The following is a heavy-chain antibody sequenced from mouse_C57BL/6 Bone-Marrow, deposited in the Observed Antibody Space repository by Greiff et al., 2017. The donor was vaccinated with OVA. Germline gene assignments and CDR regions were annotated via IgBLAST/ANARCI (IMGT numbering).Heavy chain of an antibody. CDR1: GYTFTSYW. CDR2: IDPSDSYT. J-gene: IGHJ4*01. V-gene: IGHV1-59*01. CDR3: ASPYGSSSYAMDY. D-gene: IGHD1-1*01. Sequence: QVQLQQPGAELVRPGTSVKLSCKASGYTFTSYWMHWVKQRPVHVLEWIGVIDPSDSYTNYNQKFKGKATLTVDTSSSTAYMQLSSLTSEDSAVYYCASPYGSSSYAMDYWGQGTSVTVSS.